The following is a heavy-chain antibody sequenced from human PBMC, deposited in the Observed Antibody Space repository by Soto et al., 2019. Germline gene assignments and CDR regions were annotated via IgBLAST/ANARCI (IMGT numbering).Heavy chain of an antibody. CDR1: GFTFSSYA. J-gene: IGHJ3*02. CDR2: ISYDGSNK. V-gene: IGHV3-30-3*01. D-gene: IGHD2-15*01. Sequence: QVQLVESGGGVVQPGRSLRLSCAASGFTFSSYAMHWVRQAPGKGLEWVAVISYDGSNKYYADSVKGRFTISRDNSKNTLYLQMNSLRAEDTAVYYCARVLSGYCSGGSCYHSVSGAFDIWGQGTMVTVSS. CDR3: ARVLSGYCSGGSCYHSVSGAFDI.